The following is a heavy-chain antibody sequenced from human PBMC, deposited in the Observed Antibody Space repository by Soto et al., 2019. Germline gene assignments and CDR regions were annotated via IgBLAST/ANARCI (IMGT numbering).Heavy chain of an antibody. CDR3: ARSKPLGDAFDI. J-gene: IGHJ3*02. CDR1: GFTFSTYG. D-gene: IGHD3-16*01. Sequence: EVQLVESGGGLVKPGESLTLSCLASGFTFSTYGVHWVRQAPGKGLEWVSSISSSSTYIYYADSVKGRFTISRDNAKNSLDLHVNSLGAGDTAVYYWARSKPLGDAFDIWGQGTMVTVSS. CDR2: ISSSSTYI. V-gene: IGHV3-21*01.